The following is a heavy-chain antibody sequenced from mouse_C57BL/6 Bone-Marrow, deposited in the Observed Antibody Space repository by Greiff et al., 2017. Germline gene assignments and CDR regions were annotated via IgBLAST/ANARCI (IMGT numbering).Heavy chain of an antibody. J-gene: IGHJ2*01. CDR3: ARYTTVNYCDC. Sequence: QVQLQQSGAELARPGASVKMSCKASGYTFTSYTMHWVKQRPGQGLEWIGYINPSSGYTKYNQKFKDKATLTADKSYSTAYMQLSSLTSEDSAVYYCARYTTVNYCDCWGQDTTLTVSS. CDR1: GYTFTSYT. D-gene: IGHD1-1*01. CDR2: INPSSGYT. V-gene: IGHV1-4*01.